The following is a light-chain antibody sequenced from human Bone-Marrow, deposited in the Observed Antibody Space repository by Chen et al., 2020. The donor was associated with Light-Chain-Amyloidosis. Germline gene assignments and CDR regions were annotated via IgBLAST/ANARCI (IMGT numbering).Light chain of an antibody. CDR3: PQYGTSPRT. J-gene: IGKJ4*01. CDR2: GSS. V-gene: IGKV3-20*01. CDR1: QTISSNY. Sequence: EIVLTQSPGTLSLSPGEGANLSCRASQTISSNYLTWYQQEFGQAPRLLIYGSSSRATGIPDRVTGSGSGTDFTLTSNRLEPEDFAMYYCPQYGTSPRTFGGGTKVEIK.